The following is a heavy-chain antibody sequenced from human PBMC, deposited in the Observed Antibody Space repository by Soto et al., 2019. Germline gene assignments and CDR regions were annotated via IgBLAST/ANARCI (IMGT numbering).Heavy chain of an antibody. CDR1: GYTFTSYD. V-gene: IGHV1-8*01. D-gene: IGHD3-9*01. CDR3: ARAPMYYDILTGYYNYDYYLDV. Sequence: QVQLVQSGAEVKKPGASVKVSCKASGYTFTSYDINWVRQATGQGLEWMGWMNPNSGNTGYAQKFQGRVTMTRNTSISTAYMELSSMRSEDTAVYYCARAPMYYDILTGYYNYDYYLDVWGKGTTVTVSS. J-gene: IGHJ6*03. CDR2: MNPNSGNT.